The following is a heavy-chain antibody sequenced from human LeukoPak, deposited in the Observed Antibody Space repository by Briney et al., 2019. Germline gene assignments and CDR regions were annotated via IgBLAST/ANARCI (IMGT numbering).Heavy chain of an antibody. CDR2: IYSSGIT. Sequence: SETLSLTCTVSGGAMFSYYWNWIRQPPGKGLEWIGYIYSSGITNYSPSLTSRGTISVATSTNHFSLWLTSVTAADTAISYCARRAYYDSSGYHPASGYFDLWGRGTLVTVSS. V-gene: IGHV4-4*08. CDR1: GGAMFSYY. D-gene: IGHD3-22*01. CDR3: ARRAYYDSSGYHPASGYFDL. J-gene: IGHJ2*01.